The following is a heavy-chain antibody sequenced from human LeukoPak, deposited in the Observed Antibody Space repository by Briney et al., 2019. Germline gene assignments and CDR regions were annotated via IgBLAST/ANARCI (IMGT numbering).Heavy chain of an antibody. CDR1: GDILNNYH. CDR2: IKRSGGST. CDR3: ARDFSWSVDY. J-gene: IGHJ4*02. V-gene: IGHV1-46*02. D-gene: IGHD6-13*01. Sequence: GASVKVSCTASGDILNNYHIHWVRQAPRQGLEWMGIIKRSGGSTTYAQKFQGRLTMTRDTSTGTVNMELSSLTSEDTAVYYCARDFSWSVDYWGQGALVTVSS.